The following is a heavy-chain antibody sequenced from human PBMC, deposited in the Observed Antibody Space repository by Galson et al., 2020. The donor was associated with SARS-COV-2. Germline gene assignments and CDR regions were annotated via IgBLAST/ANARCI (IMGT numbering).Heavy chain of an antibody. Sequence: SETLYLPCTVSGGSISSHYWNWIRQPPGKGLEWIGYVYYSGGTNYNPSLESRVTISVDTSKNQFSLKLSSVTAADTAVYYCARAFSSSSGPDFWGQGTLVTVSS. CDR1: GGSISSHY. V-gene: IGHV4-59*11. CDR2: VYYSGGT. J-gene: IGHJ4*02. CDR3: ARAFSSSSGPDF. D-gene: IGHD6-6*01.